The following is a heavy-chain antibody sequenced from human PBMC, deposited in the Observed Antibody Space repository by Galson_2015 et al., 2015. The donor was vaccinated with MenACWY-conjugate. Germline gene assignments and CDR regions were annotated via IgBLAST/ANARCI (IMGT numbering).Heavy chain of an antibody. CDR3: AKLYCIDGNCY. J-gene: IGHJ4*02. CDR2: IIPVVGSA. Sequence: SVKVSCKASGGSLSSYAINWARQAPGQGLEWMGRIIPVVGSANYAQRFQGRLTITADKSTGTAYMQLSSLRPEDTAVYYCAKLYCIDGNCYWGQGTLVTVSS. D-gene: IGHD2-15*01. V-gene: IGHV1-69*04. CDR1: GGSLSSYA.